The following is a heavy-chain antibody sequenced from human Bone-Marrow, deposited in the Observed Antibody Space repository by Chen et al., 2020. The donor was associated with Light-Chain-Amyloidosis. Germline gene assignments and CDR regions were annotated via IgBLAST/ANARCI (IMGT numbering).Heavy chain of an antibody. CDR3: ARDSGESAADDL. Sequence: VRLVESGGGWVQPGGSVRISCAAAGFTLSGYSMNWVRQTPGKGLEWISYIVGLTDAIFYANSVRGRFTISRDNAKRSLYLQMNSLRVEDTAVYYCARDSGESAADDLWGQGTLVTVSP. CDR2: IVGLTDAI. V-gene: IGHV3-48*01. CDR1: GFTLSGYS. J-gene: IGHJ4*02. D-gene: IGHD6-13*01.